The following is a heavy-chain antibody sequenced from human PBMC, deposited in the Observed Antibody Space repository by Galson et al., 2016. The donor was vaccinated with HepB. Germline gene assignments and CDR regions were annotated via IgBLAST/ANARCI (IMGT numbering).Heavy chain of an antibody. Sequence: SLRLSCAASGLTFSRYWMHWVRQAPGKGLVWVSRINSDDSSASYADSVKGRFTISRDNAKNTLFLQMNSLRAEDTAVYYCARGGLYCVGTSCSRQFPLPVPLDYLGQGTLFTASS. J-gene: IGHJ4*02. CDR2: INSDDSSA. D-gene: IGHD2-2*01. V-gene: IGHV3-74*01. CDR3: ARGGLYCVGTSCSRQFPLPVPLDY. CDR1: GLTFSRYW.